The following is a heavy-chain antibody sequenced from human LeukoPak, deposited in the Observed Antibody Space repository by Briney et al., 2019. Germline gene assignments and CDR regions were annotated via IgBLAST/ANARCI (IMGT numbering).Heavy chain of an antibody. D-gene: IGHD3-10*01. CDR1: GYSFTNYW. CDR2: IYPGDSDT. CDR3: ARRFRYFGSGTFSDY. Sequence: GESLKISCQCSGYSFTNYWIGWVRQMPGKGLEWMGIIYPGDSDTIYSPSFQGQVTISADTSISTAYLQWSSLQASDSAMYYCARRFRYFGSGTFSDYWGQGTLVTVSS. J-gene: IGHJ4*02. V-gene: IGHV5-51*01.